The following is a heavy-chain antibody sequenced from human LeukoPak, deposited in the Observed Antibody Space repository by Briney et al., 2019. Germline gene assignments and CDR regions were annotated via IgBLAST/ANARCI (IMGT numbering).Heavy chain of an antibody. CDR3: ARDPYSGLFDY. CDR1: GFTFSSYS. CDR2: ISSSSSYI. Sequence: GGSLRLSCAASGFTFSSYSMNWVRQAPGKGLEWVSSISSSSSYIYYADSVKGRFTISRDNAKNSLYLQMNSLRAGDTAVYYCARDPYSGLFDYWGQGTLVTVSS. J-gene: IGHJ4*02. D-gene: IGHD4-11*01. V-gene: IGHV3-21*01.